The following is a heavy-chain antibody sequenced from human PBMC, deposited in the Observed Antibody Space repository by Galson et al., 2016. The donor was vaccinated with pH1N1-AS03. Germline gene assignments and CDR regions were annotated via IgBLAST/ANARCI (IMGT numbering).Heavy chain of an antibody. CDR1: GFTFSSYW. CDR3: VGGGGWLFDY. V-gene: IGHV3-7*03. J-gene: IGHJ4*02. D-gene: IGHD3-22*01. CDR2: IKKDGSEK. Sequence: SLRLSCAASGFTFSSYWMNWVRQPPGKGLEWVANIKKDGSEKKYVDSVKGRFTISRDNAKNSLDLQMKGLRAEDTAVYYCVGGGGWLFDYWGQGTLVTVSS.